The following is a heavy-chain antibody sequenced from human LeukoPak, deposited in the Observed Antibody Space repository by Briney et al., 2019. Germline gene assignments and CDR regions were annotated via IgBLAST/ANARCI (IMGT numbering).Heavy chain of an antibody. CDR1: GYTFTGYY. CDR2: INPNSGGT. CDR3: ARDQGYCSGGSCYGDYYYYYGMDV. J-gene: IGHJ6*02. D-gene: IGHD2-15*01. Sequence: ASVKVSCKASGYTFTGYYMHWVRQAPGQGLEWMVWINPNSGGTNYAQKFQGRVTMTRDTSISTAYMELRRLRSDDTAVYYCARDQGYCSGGSCYGDYYYYYGMDVWGQGTTVTVSS. V-gene: IGHV1-2*02.